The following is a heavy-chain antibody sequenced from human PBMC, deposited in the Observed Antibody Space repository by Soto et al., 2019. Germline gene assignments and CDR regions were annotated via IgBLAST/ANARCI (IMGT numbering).Heavy chain of an antibody. CDR2: INAGNGNT. Sequence: GASVKVSCKASGYIFTSYAMHWVRQAPGQRLEWMGWINAGNGNTKYSQKFQGRVTITRDTSASTAYMELSSLKSEDTAVYYCARDGAQYDLYYGMDGCGQGTTVTVSS. D-gene: IGHD3-3*01. CDR3: ARDGAQYDLYYGMDG. J-gene: IGHJ6*02. CDR1: GYIFTSYA. V-gene: IGHV1-3*01.